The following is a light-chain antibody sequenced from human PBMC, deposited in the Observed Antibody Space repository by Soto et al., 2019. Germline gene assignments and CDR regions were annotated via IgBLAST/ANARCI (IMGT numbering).Light chain of an antibody. CDR2: DVS. CDR3: SSYTISSTVV. CDR1: SSDVGGYNY. Sequence: QSALTQPASVSGSPGQSITISCTGTSSDVGGYNYVSWYQQHPGKAPKLMIYDVSNRPSGVSNRFSGSKSGNTAPLTISGLQAEDEADYYCSSYTISSTVVFGGGTQLTVL. J-gene: IGLJ2*01. V-gene: IGLV2-14*01.